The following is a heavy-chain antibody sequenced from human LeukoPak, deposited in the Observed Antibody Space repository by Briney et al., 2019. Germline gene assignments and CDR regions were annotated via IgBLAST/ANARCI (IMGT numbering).Heavy chain of an antibody. CDR3: ASLSHGDGSGSYSHEYNWFDP. CDR2: INSDGSST. Sequence: GGSLRLSRAASGFTFSSYWMHWVRQAPGKGLVWVSRINSDGSSTSYADSVKGRFTISRDNAKNTLYLQMNSLRAEDTAVYYCASLSHGDGSGSYSHEYNWFDPWGQGTLVTVSS. J-gene: IGHJ5*02. V-gene: IGHV3-74*01. CDR1: GFTFSSYW. D-gene: IGHD3-10*01.